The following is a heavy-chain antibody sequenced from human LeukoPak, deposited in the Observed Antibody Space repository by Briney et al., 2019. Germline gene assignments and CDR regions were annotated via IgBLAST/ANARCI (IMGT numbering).Heavy chain of an antibody. CDR1: GFTVSSNY. Sequence: GGSLRLSCAASGFTVSSNYMSWVRQAPGKGLEWVSVIYSGGSTYYAGSVKGRFTIFRDNSKNTLYLQMNSLGAEDTAVYYCARASGWSAYYYMDVWGKGTTVTVSS. CDR3: ARASGWSAYYYMDV. D-gene: IGHD6-19*01. J-gene: IGHJ6*03. CDR2: IYSGGST. V-gene: IGHV3-53*01.